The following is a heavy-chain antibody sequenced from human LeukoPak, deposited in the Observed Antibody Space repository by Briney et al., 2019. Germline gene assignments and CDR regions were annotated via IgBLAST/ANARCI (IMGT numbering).Heavy chain of an antibody. Sequence: GGSLRLSCAASGFTFSNYSMNWVRQAPGKGLEWVAVISYDGSKKYDADSVKGRFTISRDNSKNTQYLQMNSLRAEDTAIYYCARDCPYGDYALCMDVWGKGTMVTVSS. CDR3: ARDCPYGDYALCMDV. D-gene: IGHD4-17*01. J-gene: IGHJ6*04. CDR1: GFTFSNYS. V-gene: IGHV3-30*03. CDR2: ISYDGSKK.